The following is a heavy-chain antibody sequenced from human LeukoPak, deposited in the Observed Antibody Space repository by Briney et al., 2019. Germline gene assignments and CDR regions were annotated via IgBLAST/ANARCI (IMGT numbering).Heavy chain of an antibody. V-gene: IGHV4-31*03. J-gene: IGHJ4*02. CDR3: VRRLAVTGKYYFDY. CDR2: IHNSGGT. CDR1: GDSINNDGYH. Sequence: PSQTLSLTCTVSGDSINNDGYHWTWIRQHPGKGLEWIGYIHNSGGTAYNPSLRSRVSISLDTSLNQFSLTLHSVTAADTAVYYCVRRLAVTGKYYFDYWGQGTLVTVSS. D-gene: IGHD6-19*01.